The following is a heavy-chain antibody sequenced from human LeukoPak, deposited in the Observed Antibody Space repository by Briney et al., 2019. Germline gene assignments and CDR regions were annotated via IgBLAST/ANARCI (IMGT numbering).Heavy chain of an antibody. CDR3: AKEPYGGVTRYNYFDY. D-gene: IGHD3-16*01. V-gene: IGHV3-53*01. Sequence: GGSLRLSCAASGFTVSSNYMSWVRQAPGKGLEWVSVIYSDGSTSYADSVKGRFTISRDNMLYLQMNSLRAEDTAVYYCAKEPYGGVTRYNYFDYWGQGTLVTVSS. J-gene: IGHJ4*02. CDR1: GFTVSSNY. CDR2: IYSDGST.